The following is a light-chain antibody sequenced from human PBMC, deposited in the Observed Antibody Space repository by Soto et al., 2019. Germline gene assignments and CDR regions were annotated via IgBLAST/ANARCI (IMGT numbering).Light chain of an antibody. CDR1: SSDVGSYNL. J-gene: IGLJ1*01. Sequence: QSALTQPASVSGSPGQSITISYTGTSSDVGSYNLVSWYQQHPGKAPKVMIYEDIKRPSGVSNRFSGSKSDNTASLTISGLQAEDEADYYCCSYADSSTYVFGTGTKLTVL. CDR2: EDI. CDR3: CSYADSSTYV. V-gene: IGLV2-23*01.